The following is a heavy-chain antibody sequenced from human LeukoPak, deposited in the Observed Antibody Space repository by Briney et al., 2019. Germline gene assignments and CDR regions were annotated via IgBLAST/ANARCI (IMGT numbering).Heavy chain of an antibody. V-gene: IGHV3-30*18. CDR1: GFTFSGYG. CDR3: AKNAYYYDSGPYYRPGDY. Sequence: PGKSLRLSCAASGFTFSGYGMHWVRQAPGKGLEWVAVISYDGTNNYYADSVKGRFTISRDNSKNTLYLQMNSLRAEDTAVYYCAKNAYYYDSGPYYRPGDYWGQGSLVTASS. CDR2: ISYDGTNN. J-gene: IGHJ4*02. D-gene: IGHD3-22*01.